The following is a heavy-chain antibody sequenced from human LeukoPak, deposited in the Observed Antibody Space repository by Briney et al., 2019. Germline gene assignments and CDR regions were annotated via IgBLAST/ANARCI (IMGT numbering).Heavy chain of an antibody. V-gene: IGHV3-23*01. CDR3: AKDSDSSGYYGAEGY. Sequence: GGSLRLSCAASGFTFSSYDMSWVRQAPGKGLEWVSAISGSGGSTYYADSVKGRFTISRDNSKNTLYLQMNSLRAEDTAVYYCAKDSDSSGYYGAEGYWGQGTLVTVSS. D-gene: IGHD3-22*01. CDR1: GFTFSSYD. CDR2: ISGSGGST. J-gene: IGHJ4*02.